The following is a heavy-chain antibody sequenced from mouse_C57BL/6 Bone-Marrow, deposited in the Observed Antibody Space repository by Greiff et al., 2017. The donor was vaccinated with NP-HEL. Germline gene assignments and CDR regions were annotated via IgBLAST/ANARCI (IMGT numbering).Heavy chain of an antibody. D-gene: IGHD1-1*01. CDR2: IHPNSGST. Sequence: QVQLQQPGAELVKPGASVKLSCKASGYTFTSYWMHWVKQRPGQGLEWIGMIHPNSGSTNYNEKFKSKATLTVDKSSSTAYMQLSSLTSEDSAVYDCARYYYGTWFAYWGQGTLVTVSA. V-gene: IGHV1-64*01. CDR3: ARYYYGTWFAY. CDR1: GYTFTSYW. J-gene: IGHJ3*01.